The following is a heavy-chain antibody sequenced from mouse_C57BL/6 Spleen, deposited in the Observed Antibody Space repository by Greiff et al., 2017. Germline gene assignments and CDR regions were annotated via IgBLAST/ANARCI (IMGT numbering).Heavy chain of an antibody. V-gene: IGHV5-12*01. D-gene: IGHD3-3*01. CDR2: IRNGGGST. J-gene: IGHJ2*01. CDR1: GFTFSDYY. CDR3: ARRRLAEDYFDY. Sequence: EVHLVESGGGLVQPGGSLKLSCAASGFTFSDYYMYWVRQTPEKRLEWVAYIRNGGGSTYYPDTVKGRFTISRDNAKNTLYLQMSRLKSEDTAMYYCARRRLAEDYFDYWGQGTTLTVSS.